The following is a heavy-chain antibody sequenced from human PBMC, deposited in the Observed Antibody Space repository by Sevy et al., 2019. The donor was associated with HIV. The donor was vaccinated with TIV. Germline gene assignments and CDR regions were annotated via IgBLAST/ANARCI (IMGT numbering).Heavy chain of an antibody. J-gene: IGHJ4*02. D-gene: IGHD2-15*01. CDR3: ARDLFSGGNAVYGY. Sequence: GGSLRLSCAASGFTFSSYAMNWVRQAPGKGLEWVSSINAISSNIYYADYVKGRFTISRDNAENSLYLQMNSVRAEDTAVYYCARDLFSGGNAVYGYWGQGTLVTVSS. CDR2: INAISSNI. CDR1: GFTFSSYA. V-gene: IGHV3-21*01.